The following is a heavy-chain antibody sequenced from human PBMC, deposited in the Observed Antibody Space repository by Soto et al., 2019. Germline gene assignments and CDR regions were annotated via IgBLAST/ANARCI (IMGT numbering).Heavy chain of an antibody. D-gene: IGHD1-26*01. CDR3: ARVSGSFYASLDY. Sequence: TWTVSGGSIGSYGGRRIRQPPGKGLEWIGYIYYSGNTDYNPSLKSRVTISVDTSKNQFSLKLNSVAAADTAVYYCARVSGSFYASLDYWGQGALVTVSS. J-gene: IGHJ4*02. CDR2: IYYSGNT. CDR1: GGSIGSYG. V-gene: IGHV4-59*01.